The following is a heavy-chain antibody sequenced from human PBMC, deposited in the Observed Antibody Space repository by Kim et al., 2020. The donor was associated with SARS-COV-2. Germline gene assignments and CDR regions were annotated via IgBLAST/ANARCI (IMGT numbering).Heavy chain of an antibody. CDR2: ISGGGEIT. J-gene: IGHJ4*02. CDR1: GFTFSDYA. CDR3: AKRYLATGTPFDY. D-gene: IGHD3-9*01. Sequence: GGSLRLSCAASGFTFSDYAMTWVRQAPGKGLELVAIISGGGEITYYTDSVKGRFTISRDNSKNTLSLQMNILRADDTAVYFCAKRYLATGTPFDYWGQGTLVTVSS. V-gene: IGHV3-23*01.